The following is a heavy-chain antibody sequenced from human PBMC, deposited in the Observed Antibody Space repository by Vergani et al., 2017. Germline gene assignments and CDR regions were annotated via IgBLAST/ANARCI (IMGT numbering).Heavy chain of an antibody. CDR1: GFTFSSYA. Sequence: EVQLVESGGGLVQPGGSLRLSCAASGFTFSSYAMHWVRQAPGKGLEYVSAISSNGGSTYYANSVKGRFTISRDNSKNTLYLQMNSLRAEDTAVYYCAKDRSSGYYHLYYFDYWGQGTLVTVSS. V-gene: IGHV3-64*01. J-gene: IGHJ4*02. D-gene: IGHD3-22*01. CDR2: ISSNGGST. CDR3: AKDRSSGYYHLYYFDY.